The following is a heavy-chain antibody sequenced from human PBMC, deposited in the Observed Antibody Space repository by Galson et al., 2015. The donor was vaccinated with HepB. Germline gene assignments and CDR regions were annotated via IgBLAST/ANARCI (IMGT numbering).Heavy chain of an antibody. CDR2: IYYSGST. CDR1: GGSISSSSYY. J-gene: IGHJ4*02. CDR3: ARIRARYYYDSSGYLRHSFDY. V-gene: IGHV4-39*01. D-gene: IGHD3-22*01. Sequence: ETLSLTCTVSGGSISSSSYYWGWIRQPPGQGLEWTGSIYYSGSTYYNPSLKSRVTISVDTSKNQFSLKLSSVTAADTAVYYCARIRARYYYDSSGYLRHSFDYWGQGTLVTVSS.